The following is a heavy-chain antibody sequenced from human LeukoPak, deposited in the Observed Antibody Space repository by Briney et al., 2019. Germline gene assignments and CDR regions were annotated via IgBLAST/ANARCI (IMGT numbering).Heavy chain of an antibody. CDR1: SGSISSGSYY. CDR2: IYTSGST. Sequence: SQTLSLTCTVSSGSISSGSYYWSWIRQPAGKGLEWIGRIYTSGSTNYNPSLKSRVTISVDTSKNQFSLKLCSVTAADTAVYYCARGRYSSGWYGENFDYWGQGTLVSVS. D-gene: IGHD6-19*01. CDR3: ARGRYSSGWYGENFDY. J-gene: IGHJ4*02. V-gene: IGHV4-61*02.